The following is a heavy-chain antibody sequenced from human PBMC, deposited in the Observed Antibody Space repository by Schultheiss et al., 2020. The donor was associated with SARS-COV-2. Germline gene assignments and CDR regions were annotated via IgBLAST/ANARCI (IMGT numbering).Heavy chain of an antibody. CDR2: ISHDGSVK. J-gene: IGHJ6*03. CDR1: GFTFSSYG. CDR3: AKVATDYYFYYMDV. Sequence: GGSLRLSCAASGFTFSSYGMQWVRQAPGKGLEWVAVISHDGSVKYYIDSVKGRFTISRDNSKNTLYLQMNSLRPEDTAMYYCAKVATDYYFYYMDVWGKGTTVTVSS. D-gene: IGHD1-1*01. V-gene: IGHV3-30*18.